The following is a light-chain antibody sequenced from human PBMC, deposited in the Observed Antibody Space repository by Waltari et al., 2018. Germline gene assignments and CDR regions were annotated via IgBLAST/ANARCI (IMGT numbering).Light chain of an antibody. V-gene: IGLV1-44*01. CDR2: AND. Sequence: QSVLTQAPSESGTPGPRVTISCSGRSSNLGKNAVNWYQQVPGTAPKLLIYANDQRPSGVPDRFSGSKSGTSASLVISGLQAEDEADYYCAAWDDNLNGLFGGGTKLTVL. CDR1: SSNLGKNA. J-gene: IGLJ3*02. CDR3: AAWDDNLNGL.